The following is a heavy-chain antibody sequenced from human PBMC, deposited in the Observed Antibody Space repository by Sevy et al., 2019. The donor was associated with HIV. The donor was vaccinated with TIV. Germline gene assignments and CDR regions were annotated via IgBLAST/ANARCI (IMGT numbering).Heavy chain of an antibody. Sequence: GESLKISCKASGYRFADYWIGWVRQMPGKGLEYMGIIYPGDSDTRYSPPFQGQVTISVDKSISTAYLQWSSLKASDSATYYCARGARGTLPAYYYYTLNVWGQGTTVTVSS. CDR3: ARGARGTLPAYYYYTLNV. J-gene: IGHJ6*02. CDR1: GYRFADYW. CDR2: IYPGDSDT. V-gene: IGHV5-51*01. D-gene: IGHD1-1*01.